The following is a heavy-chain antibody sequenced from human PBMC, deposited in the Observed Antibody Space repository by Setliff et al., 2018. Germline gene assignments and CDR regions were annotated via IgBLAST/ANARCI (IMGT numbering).Heavy chain of an antibody. CDR2: IYSSGST. Sequence: SETLSLTCTVSGGSISSGSYYWSWIRQPAGKGLEWIGHIYSSGSTNYNPSLKSRVTISVDGSKNQFSLKLSSVNAADTAVYYCARDLYSSSSGGFYYYYYYMDVWGKGTTVTVSS. J-gene: IGHJ6*03. CDR1: GGSISSGSYY. CDR3: ARDLYSSSSGGFYYYYYYMDV. V-gene: IGHV4-61*09. D-gene: IGHD6-6*01.